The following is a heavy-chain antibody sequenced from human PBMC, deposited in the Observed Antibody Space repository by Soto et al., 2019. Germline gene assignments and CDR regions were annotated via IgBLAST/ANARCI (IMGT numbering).Heavy chain of an antibody. V-gene: IGHV3-30-3*01. D-gene: IGHD6-25*01. CDR3: ARIREAAATGGAFDI. J-gene: IGHJ3*02. CDR1: GFTLSSYA. CDR2: ISHDGNNR. Sequence: QVQLVESGGGVVQPGGSLRLSCAASGFTLSSYAMYWVRQVPGKGLEWVGVISHDGNNRYYRDSVKGRFTIPRDSSENTLFLEMNSLRAEDTAVYYCARIREAAATGGAFDIWGQGSVVTVSS.